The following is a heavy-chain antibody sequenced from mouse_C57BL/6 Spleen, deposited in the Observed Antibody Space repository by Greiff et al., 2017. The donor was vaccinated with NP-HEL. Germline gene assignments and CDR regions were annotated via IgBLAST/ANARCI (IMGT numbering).Heavy chain of an antibody. V-gene: IGHV1-81*01. CDR1: GYTFTSYG. CDR2: IYPRSGNT. J-gene: IGHJ4*01. CDR3: ARCRSGYAMDY. D-gene: IGHD3-1*01. Sequence: VQLVESGAELARPGASVKLSCKASGYTFTSYGISWVKQRTGQGLEWIGEIYPRSGNTYYNEKFKGKATLTADKSSSTAYMELRSLTSEDSAVYFCARCRSGYAMDYWGQGTSVTVSS.